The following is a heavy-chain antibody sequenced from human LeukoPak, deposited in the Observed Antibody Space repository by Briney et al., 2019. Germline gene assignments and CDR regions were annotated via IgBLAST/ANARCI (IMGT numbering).Heavy chain of an antibody. Sequence: SETLSLTCAVSGGSISSGGYSWSWIRQPPGKGLEWIGYIYHSGSTYYNPSLKSRVTISVDKSKNQFSLKLSSVTAADTAVYYCARDRNRQYYFDYWGQGTLVTVSS. CDR1: GGSISSGGYS. CDR3: ARDRNRQYYFDY. D-gene: IGHD1-14*01. CDR2: IYHSGST. J-gene: IGHJ4*02. V-gene: IGHV4-30-2*01.